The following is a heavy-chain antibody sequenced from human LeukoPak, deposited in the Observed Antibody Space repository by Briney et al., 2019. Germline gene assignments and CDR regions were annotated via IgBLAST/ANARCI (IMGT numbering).Heavy chain of an antibody. CDR3: ARVLRGSGSCFDY. V-gene: IGHV3-66*01. Sequence: GGSLRLSGAAPGFTVSTNYMTWVRQAPGKGLEWVSIIYSGGSTYYAEYVKGRFTISRDNSKNTLYLQMNSLRAEDTAVYYCARVLRGSGSCFDYWGQGTLVTVSS. CDR1: GFTVSTNY. D-gene: IGHD2-15*01. J-gene: IGHJ4*02. CDR2: IYSGGST.